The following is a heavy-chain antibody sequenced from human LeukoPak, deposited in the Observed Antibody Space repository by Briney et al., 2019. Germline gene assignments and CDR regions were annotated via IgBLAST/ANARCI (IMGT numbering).Heavy chain of an antibody. D-gene: IGHD5-12*01. Sequence: GGSLRLSCAASGFTFSSYAMSWVRQAPGKGLEWVSGISPGGPTYYADSVKGRFTISRDDSKNTLYLQMKNLRAEDTAVYYCAKDGAWLRFDDWGQGSLVSVSS. CDR1: GFTFSSYA. V-gene: IGHV3-23*01. J-gene: IGHJ4*02. CDR3: AKDGAWLRFDD. CDR2: ISPGGPT.